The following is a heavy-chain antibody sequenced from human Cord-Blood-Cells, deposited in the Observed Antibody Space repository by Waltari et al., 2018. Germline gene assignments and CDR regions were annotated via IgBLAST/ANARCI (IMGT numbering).Heavy chain of an antibody. CDR3: ARAHIVVVPAAIDY. Sequence: EVQLVESGGGLVQPGGSLRLSCAASGFTFSSYCMSWVGQYPGKGLEWVANIKKDGSEKYYVDSVKGRFTISRDNAKNSLYLQMNSLRAEDTAVYYCARAHIVVVPAAIDYWGQGTLVTVSS. CDR1: GFTFSSYC. D-gene: IGHD2-2*01. CDR2: IKKDGSEK. V-gene: IGHV3-7*01. J-gene: IGHJ4*02.